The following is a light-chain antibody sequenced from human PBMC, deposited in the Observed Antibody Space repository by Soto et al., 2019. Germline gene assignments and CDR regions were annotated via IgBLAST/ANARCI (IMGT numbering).Light chain of an antibody. V-gene: IGKV3-11*01. J-gene: IGKJ3*01. Sequence: EIVLTQSPATLSLSPGERATLSCRASQSVSSYLAWYQQKPGQAPRLLIYDASNRATGTPARFSGSGSGTDFTLTISSLEPEDFAVDYCQQRSKWPPVFTVGPGTKVDIK. CDR3: QQRSKWPPVFT. CDR1: QSVSSY. CDR2: DAS.